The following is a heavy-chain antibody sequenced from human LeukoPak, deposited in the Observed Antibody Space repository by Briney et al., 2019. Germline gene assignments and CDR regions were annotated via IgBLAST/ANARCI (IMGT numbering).Heavy chain of an antibody. CDR2: IYPGDSYT. CDR3: ARRAAAGTYYYYYMDV. D-gene: IGHD6-13*01. V-gene: IGHV5-51*01. J-gene: IGHJ6*03. Sequence: GESLKISCKGSGSSFTSDWIGWVRPMPGKGLEWMGIIYPGDSYTRYSPSFQGQVTISADKSISTAYLQWSSLNASDTPMYYCARRAAAGTYYYYYMDVWGKGTTVTVSS. CDR1: GSSFTSDW.